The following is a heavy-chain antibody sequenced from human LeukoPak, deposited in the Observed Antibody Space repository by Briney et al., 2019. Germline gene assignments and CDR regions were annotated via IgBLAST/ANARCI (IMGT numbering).Heavy chain of an antibody. J-gene: IGHJ6*03. V-gene: IGHV4-59*11. CDR2: IYYSGST. D-gene: IGHD6-13*01. CDR3: ARAHSSSWLNYYYYYMDV. Sequence: SDTLSLTCTVSGGPISSHYWIWIRQPPGKGLEGIGYIYYSGSTNYNPSLKSRVTISVDTSKNQFSLKLSSVTAADTAVYYCARAHSSSWLNYYYYYMDVWGKGTTVTVSS. CDR1: GGPISSHY.